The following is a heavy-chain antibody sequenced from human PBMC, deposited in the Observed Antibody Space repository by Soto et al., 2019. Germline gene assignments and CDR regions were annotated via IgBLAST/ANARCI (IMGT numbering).Heavy chain of an antibody. CDR3: ARNRVDLAPNYYYYGMDV. CDR1: GGSISSGDYY. Sequence: PSETLSLTCTVSGGSISSGDYYWSWIRQPPGKGLEWIGYIYYSGSTYYNPSLKSRVTISVDTSKNQFSLKLSSVTAADTAVYYCARNRVDLAPNYYYYGMDVWGQGTTGTVSS. V-gene: IGHV4-30-4*01. J-gene: IGHJ6*02. CDR2: IYYSGST. D-gene: IGHD2-15*01.